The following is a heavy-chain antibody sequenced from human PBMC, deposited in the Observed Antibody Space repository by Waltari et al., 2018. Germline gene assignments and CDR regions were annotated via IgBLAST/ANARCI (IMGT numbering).Heavy chain of an antibody. Sequence: QVQLVESGGGVVQPGRSLRLSCAASGFTFSNYGRHWVRQAPGKGLGWVAVIWYDGSSEYYADSVKGRFTISRDNSKNRLYLQMNILRAEDTAVYYCARDFHRGVVINDAFDIWGQGTMVTVSS. CDR3: ARDFHRGVVINDAFDI. V-gene: IGHV3-33*01. CDR1: GFTFSNYG. J-gene: IGHJ3*02. CDR2: IWYDGSSE. D-gene: IGHD3-3*01.